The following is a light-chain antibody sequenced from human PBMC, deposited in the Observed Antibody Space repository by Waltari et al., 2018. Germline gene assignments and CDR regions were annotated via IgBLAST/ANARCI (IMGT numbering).Light chain of an antibody. CDR1: QGISNL. CDR2: LAS. Sequence: DIQMTQSPSSVSASVGDRVTITCRASQGISNLVAWHQQKSGKAPKLLISLASTLQSGVPSRFSGSGSGTDFTLTISSLQAEDFAAYYCQQTNSFPLTFGGGTKVEIK. V-gene: IGKV1D-12*01. J-gene: IGKJ4*01. CDR3: QQTNSFPLT.